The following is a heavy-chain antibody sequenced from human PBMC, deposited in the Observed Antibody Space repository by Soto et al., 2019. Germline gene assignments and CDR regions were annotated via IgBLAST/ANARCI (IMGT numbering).Heavy chain of an antibody. CDR3: ARDPVPRDYVWGSYRGSYFDY. J-gene: IGHJ4*02. Sequence: GGSLRLSCAASGFTFSSYAMHWVRQAPGKGLEWVAVISYDGSNKYYADSVKGRFTISRDNSKNTLYLQMNSLRAEDTAVYYCARDPVPRDYVWGSYRGSYFDYWGQGTLVTVSS. CDR1: GFTFSSYA. V-gene: IGHV3-30*04. D-gene: IGHD3-16*02. CDR2: ISYDGSNK.